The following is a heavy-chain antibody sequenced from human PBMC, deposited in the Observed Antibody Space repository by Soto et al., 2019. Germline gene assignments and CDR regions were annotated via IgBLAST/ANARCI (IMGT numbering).Heavy chain of an antibody. Sequence: QVQLVESGGGVVQPEGSLRLSCAASGFSFSTYGMHWVRQAPGKGLEWVAIIWYDGSNKYYADSVKGRFTVSRDNSKNTMYLQMNSLRGEDTAVYYCVRDVGHASGFYNYFNHWGQGTLVTVSS. CDR1: GFSFSTYG. J-gene: IGHJ1*01. V-gene: IGHV3-33*01. D-gene: IGHD6-19*01. CDR2: IWYDGSNK. CDR3: VRDVGHASGFYNYFNH.